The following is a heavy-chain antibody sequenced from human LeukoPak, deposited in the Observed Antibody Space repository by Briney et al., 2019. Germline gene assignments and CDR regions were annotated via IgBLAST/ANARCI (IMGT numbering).Heavy chain of an antibody. CDR1: GFTFSDYT. V-gene: IGHV3-21*01. CDR3: ARASSIDY. J-gene: IGHJ4*02. CDR2: IRSSGLYT. Sequence: GGSLRLSCAASGFTFSDYTMLWVRQAPGKGLEWVSSIRSSGLYTYYADSVKGRFTISRDNARNSLYLQMNSLTAEDTAVYYCARASSIDYWGQGTLVTVSS. D-gene: IGHD3-10*01.